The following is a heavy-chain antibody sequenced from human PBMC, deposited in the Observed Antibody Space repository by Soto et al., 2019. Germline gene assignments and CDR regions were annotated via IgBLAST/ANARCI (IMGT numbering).Heavy chain of an antibody. V-gene: IGHV5-51*01. CDR2: IYPGDSDT. Sequence: PGRSLKISCKATEYSFTNYWIRWVRQMPGKGLEWMGTIYPGDSDTRYGPAFEGQVTISADKSITTAYLQWSSLKASDTAVYFCARRRLYCTSKICLAHYCYTLEVWGQGTTGTVSS. D-gene: IGHD2-2*01. CDR3: ARRRLYCTSKICLAHYCYTLEV. CDR1: EYSFTNYW. J-gene: IGHJ6*02.